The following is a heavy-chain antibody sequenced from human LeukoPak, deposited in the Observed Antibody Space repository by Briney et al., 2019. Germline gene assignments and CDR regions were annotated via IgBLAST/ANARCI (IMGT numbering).Heavy chain of an antibody. CDR1: GRSIRSVY. D-gene: IGHD3-10*01. CDR2: IYATDLT. Sequence: SETLSLTCTVSGRSIRSVYWNWIRQSAGKGLEWIGRIYATDLTNYNPSLKSRVTLSVDMSKNELSLTLKSVTAAGTAVYYCARGFGSGTSPIDLWGQGALVTVSP. V-gene: IGHV4-4*07. J-gene: IGHJ5*02. CDR3: ARGFGSGTSPIDL.